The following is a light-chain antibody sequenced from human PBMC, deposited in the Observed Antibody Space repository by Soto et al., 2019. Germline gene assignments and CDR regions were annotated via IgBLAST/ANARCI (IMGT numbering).Light chain of an antibody. V-gene: IGKV3-15*01. CDR1: QSVSIN. J-gene: IGKJ3*01. Sequence: EIVMNQSPATLSVSPGERATLSCRASQSVSINLAWYQQRPGQAPRLLIYGASTRATGIPARFSGSGSGTDFTLTISSLQSEDFAVYYCQQYNNWPQSFGPGTKVDIK. CDR2: GAS. CDR3: QQYNNWPQS.